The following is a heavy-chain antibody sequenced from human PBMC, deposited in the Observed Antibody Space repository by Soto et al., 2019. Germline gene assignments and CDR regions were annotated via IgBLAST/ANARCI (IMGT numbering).Heavy chain of an antibody. V-gene: IGHV4-59*01. CDR2: TYHRGST. Sequence: SETLSLWCSVAGVSISSYFLSLIRHAPGRGLEWIGYTYHRGSTDYSPSRKSRVAISLDTSENQFSLKVNSVTAADTAVYYCARIGGYHGPLDYWGQGTLVTVSS. CDR3: ARIGGYHGPLDY. J-gene: IGHJ4*02. CDR1: GVSISSYF. D-gene: IGHD6-25*01.